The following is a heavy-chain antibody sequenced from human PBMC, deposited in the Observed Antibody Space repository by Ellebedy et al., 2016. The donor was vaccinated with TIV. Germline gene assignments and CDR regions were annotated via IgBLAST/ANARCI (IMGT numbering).Heavy chain of an antibody. D-gene: IGHD2-2*01. CDR3: AKEAWFLFGAYCTTTRCYSDY. CDR1: GFTFSSYA. J-gene: IGHJ4*02. CDR2: ISGGGDRA. Sequence: PGGSLRLSCAASGFTFSSYAMTWVRQAPGKGLEWVSGISGGGDRAYYADSVKGRFTISRDNSKDTLYLQMNSLRGDDTAVYYCAKEAWFLFGAYCTTTRCYSDYWGQGTLLTVSS. V-gene: IGHV3-23*01.